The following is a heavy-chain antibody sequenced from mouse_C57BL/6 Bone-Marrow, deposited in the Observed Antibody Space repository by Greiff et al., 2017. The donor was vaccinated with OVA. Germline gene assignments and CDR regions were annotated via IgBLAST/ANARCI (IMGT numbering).Heavy chain of an antibody. CDR2: IDPENGDT. J-gene: IGHJ4*01. Sequence: VQLQQSGAELVRPGASVKLSCTASGFNIKDDYMHWVKQRPEQGLEWIGWIDPENGDTEYASKFQGKATITADTSSNTAYLQLSSLTSEDTAVYYCTTGRNYYSNYDAMDYWGQGTSVTVSS. V-gene: IGHV14-4*01. CDR3: TTGRNYYSNYDAMDY. D-gene: IGHD2-5*01. CDR1: GFNIKDDY.